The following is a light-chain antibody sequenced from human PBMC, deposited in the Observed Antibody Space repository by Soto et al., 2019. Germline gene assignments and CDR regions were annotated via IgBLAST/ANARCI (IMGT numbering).Light chain of an antibody. CDR2: DVT. CDR3: SSYTDRKHLV. V-gene: IGLV2-8*01. J-gene: IGLJ1*01. Sequence: QSVLTQSPSASGSPGQSVTISCTGTSSDIGGYNSVSWYQQHPGKAPKVMIYDVTKRPSGVPDRFSGSKSGNTVSLTVSALQAEDEADYYCSSYTDRKHLVFGTGTKLTVL. CDR1: SSDIGGYNS.